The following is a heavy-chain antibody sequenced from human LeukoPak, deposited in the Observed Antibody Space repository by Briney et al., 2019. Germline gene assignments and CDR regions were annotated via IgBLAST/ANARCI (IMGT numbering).Heavy chain of an antibody. CDR1: GYTFTGYY. CDR3: ARVDLDCSSTSCYGPYYYGMGV. D-gene: IGHD2-2*01. J-gene: IGHJ6*02. CDR2: INPNSGGT. V-gene: IGHV1-2*02. Sequence: GASVKVSCKASGYTFTGYYMHWVRQAPGQGLEWMGWINPNSGGTNYAQKFQGRVTMTRDTSISTAYMELSRLRSDDTAVYYCARVDLDCSSTSCYGPYYYGMGVWGQGTTVTVSS.